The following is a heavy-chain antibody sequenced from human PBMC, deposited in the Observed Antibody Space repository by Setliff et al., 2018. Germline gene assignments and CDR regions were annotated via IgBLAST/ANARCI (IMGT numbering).Heavy chain of an antibody. CDR1: RFTFSRYW. J-gene: IGHJ6*03. CDR2: IKEDGSEK. V-gene: IGHV3-7*01. CDR3: ARGFYYYYYYYMDV. Sequence: GGSLRLSCVASRFTFSRYWMSWVRQAPGKGLEWVANIKEDGSEKYYMDSVKGRFTISRDNAKNSVYLQMNSLRADDTAVYYCARGFYYYYYYYMDVWGKGTTVTVSS.